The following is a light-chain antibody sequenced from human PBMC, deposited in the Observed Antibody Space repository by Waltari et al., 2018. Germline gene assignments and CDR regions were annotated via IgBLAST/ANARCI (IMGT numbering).Light chain of an antibody. J-gene: IGLJ3*02. CDR3: YSTDSSGHDRV. CDR2: EDS. Sequence: SYELTQPPSASVSPGQTARNTCSGDALPKKYAYWYQQKSRQAPVLVIYEDSKRPSGIPERFSGSSSGTTATLTISGAQVEDEADYYCYSTDSSGHDRVFGGGTKLTVL. CDR1: ALPKKY. V-gene: IGLV3-10*01.